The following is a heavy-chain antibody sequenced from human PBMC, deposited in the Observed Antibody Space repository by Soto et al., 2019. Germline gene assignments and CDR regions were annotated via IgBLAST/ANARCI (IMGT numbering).Heavy chain of an antibody. J-gene: IGHJ4*02. CDR3: AIVTYYYDSSGYRPLYYFDY. D-gene: IGHD3-22*01. V-gene: IGHV4-61*01. CDR2: IYYSGST. Sequence: ETLSLTCTVSGGSVSSGSYYWSWIRQPPGKGLEWIGYIYYSGSTNYNPSLKSRVTISVDTSKNQFSLKLSSVTAADTAVYYFAIVTYYYDSSGYRPLYYFDYWGQGTLVTVSS. CDR1: GGSVSSGSYY.